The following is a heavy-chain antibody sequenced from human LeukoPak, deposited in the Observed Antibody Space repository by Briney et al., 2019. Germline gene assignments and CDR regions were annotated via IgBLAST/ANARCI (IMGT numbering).Heavy chain of an antibody. V-gene: IGHV4-34*01. CDR2: INQSGST. J-gene: IGHJ4*01. D-gene: IGHD3-10*01. Sequence: SETLSLTCTVYGGSFSGYYWSWIRRPPGKGLEWIGEINQSGSTNYNPSLKSRVTISADTSKNQFSLKLNSMTAADTAVYYCARLYGSGSYYRHWGHGTLVTVSS. CDR3: ARLYGSGSYYRH. CDR1: GGSFSGYY.